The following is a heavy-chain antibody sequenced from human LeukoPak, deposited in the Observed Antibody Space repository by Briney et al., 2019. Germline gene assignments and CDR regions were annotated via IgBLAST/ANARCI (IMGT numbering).Heavy chain of an antibody. CDR2: INGDGSST. D-gene: IGHD1/OR15-1a*01. V-gene: IGHV3-74*01. Sequence: QPGGSLRLSCAASGFTFSSYWMHWVRQTPGKGLVWVARINGDGSSTVSADSVKGRFTISRDNAMNTLYLQMNSLRAEDTAVYYCARDLRNPSDTNNAIDYWGQGTLVTVSS. CDR1: GFTFSSYW. CDR3: ARDLRNPSDTNNAIDY. J-gene: IGHJ4*02.